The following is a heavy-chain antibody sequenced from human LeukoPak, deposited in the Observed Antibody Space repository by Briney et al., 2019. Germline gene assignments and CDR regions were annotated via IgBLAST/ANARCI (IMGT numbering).Heavy chain of an antibody. Sequence: GGTLRLSCAASGFTFSNYGMSWVRQAPGKGLEWVSTISGRSVGTYYADSVKGRFTISRDNSKNTLYLQMNSLRAEDTAVYYCAKGSAVRGVQNYYYYYMDAWGKGTTVTISS. J-gene: IGHJ6*03. D-gene: IGHD3-10*01. V-gene: IGHV3-23*01. CDR2: ISGRSVGT. CDR3: AKGSAVRGVQNYYYYYMDA. CDR1: GFTFSNYG.